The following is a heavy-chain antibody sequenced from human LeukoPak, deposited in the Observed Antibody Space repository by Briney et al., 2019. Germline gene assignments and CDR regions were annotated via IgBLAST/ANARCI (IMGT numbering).Heavy chain of an antibody. CDR3: AREHSSAWYFFDY. J-gene: IGHJ4*02. CDR1: GFKFADFS. D-gene: IGHD6-19*01. V-gene: IGHV3-9*01. Sequence: GGSLRLSCTASGFKFADFSMHWVRQVPGKGLEWVSGISWNSGGLAYADSVRGRFTISRDNAKNSLYLQMNSLRAEDTAVYYCAREHSSAWYFFDYWGQGTLVTVSS. CDR2: ISWNSGGL.